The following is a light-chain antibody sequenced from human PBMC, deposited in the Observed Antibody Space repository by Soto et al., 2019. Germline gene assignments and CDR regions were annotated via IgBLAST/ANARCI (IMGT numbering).Light chain of an antibody. CDR3: QQYNSYSWT. Sequence: IQMPQYPSTLSASVGGRVTITCRASQSISSWLAWYQQKPGKAPKLLIYDASSLESGVPSRFSGSGSGTEFTLTISSLQPDDFATYYCQQYNSYSWTFGQGTKVDIK. J-gene: IGKJ1*01. CDR1: QSISSW. V-gene: IGKV1-5*01. CDR2: DAS.